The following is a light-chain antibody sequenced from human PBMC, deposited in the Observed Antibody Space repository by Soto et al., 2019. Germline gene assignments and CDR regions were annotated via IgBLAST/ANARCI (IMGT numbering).Light chain of an antibody. CDR1: QSVSSN. Sequence: EIVMTQSPGTLSVSPGERATLSCRASQSVSSNLAWYQQKPGQAPRLLIYGASTRATGIPARFSGSRSGTDFTLTISSRQSEDFAVYYCQQYNNWPRTFGQGTKVEIK. J-gene: IGKJ1*01. CDR2: GAS. V-gene: IGKV3-15*01. CDR3: QQYNNWPRT.